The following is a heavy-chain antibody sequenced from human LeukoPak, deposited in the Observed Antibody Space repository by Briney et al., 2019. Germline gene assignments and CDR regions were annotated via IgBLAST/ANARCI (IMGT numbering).Heavy chain of an antibody. CDR1: GYTFTSYD. CDR3: ARAYSSSWFYWFDP. Sequence: ASVKVSCKASGYTFTSYDINWVRQATGQGLEWMGWMNPNSGNTGYAQKFQGRVTMTRNTSISTAYMELSSLRSVDTAVYYCARAYSSSWFYWFDPWGQGTLVTVSS. J-gene: IGHJ5*02. D-gene: IGHD6-13*01. V-gene: IGHV1-8*01. CDR2: MNPNSGNT.